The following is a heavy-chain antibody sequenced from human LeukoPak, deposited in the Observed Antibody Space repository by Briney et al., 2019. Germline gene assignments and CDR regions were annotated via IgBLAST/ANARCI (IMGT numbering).Heavy chain of an antibody. CDR2: ISSSGGNT. Sequence: GGSLRLSCAVSGFTSISYAMTWVRQAPGKGLEWVSGISSSGGNTSYADFVRGRFTMSSDNSQNTVYLQMNSLSAEDTAIYYCANGVGGYHADSWGQGTLVTVSS. V-gene: IGHV3-23*01. CDR3: ANGVGGYHADS. D-gene: IGHD3-22*01. CDR1: GFTSISYA. J-gene: IGHJ4*02.